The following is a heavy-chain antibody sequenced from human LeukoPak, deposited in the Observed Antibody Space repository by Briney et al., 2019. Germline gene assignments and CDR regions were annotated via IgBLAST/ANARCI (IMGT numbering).Heavy chain of an antibody. V-gene: IGHV3-9*01. CDR2: ISWNSGSI. Sequence: GRSLRLSCAASGFTFDDYAMHWVRQAPGKGLEWVSGISWNSGSIGYADSVKGRFTISRDNAKNSLYLQMNSLRAEDTALYYCAKDYTAMVRGPDYWGQGTLVTVSS. CDR1: GFTFDDYA. D-gene: IGHD5-18*01. CDR3: AKDYTAMVRGPDY. J-gene: IGHJ4*02.